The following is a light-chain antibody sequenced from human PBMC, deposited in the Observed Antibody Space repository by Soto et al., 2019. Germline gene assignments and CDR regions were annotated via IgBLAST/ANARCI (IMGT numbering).Light chain of an antibody. CDR2: GAS. J-gene: IGKJ1*01. CDR1: QSVSSNY. CDR3: QQHGSSPWM. Sequence: EVVLTQSPGTLSLSPGERATLSCRASQSVSSNYVAWYQQIPGQTPRLFIYGASSRATGIPDRFSGSGSGTDFTLTISRLEPEDFAVYYCQQHGSSPWMFGQGTKVDIK. V-gene: IGKV3-20*01.